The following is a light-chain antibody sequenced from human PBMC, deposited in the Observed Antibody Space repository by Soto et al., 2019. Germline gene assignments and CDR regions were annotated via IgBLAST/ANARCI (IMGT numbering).Light chain of an antibody. J-gene: IGKJ1*01. CDR3: QHYGSSPWT. Sequence: ETVLTQSPGTLSLSPGERATLSCRASQSVTSSYLAWYQQKPGQAPRLLIYGTSSRATGIPDRFSGSGSGTDFPLTISRLEPEDFAVYYCQHYGSSPWTFGQGTKVEIK. V-gene: IGKV3-20*01. CDR2: GTS. CDR1: QSVTSSY.